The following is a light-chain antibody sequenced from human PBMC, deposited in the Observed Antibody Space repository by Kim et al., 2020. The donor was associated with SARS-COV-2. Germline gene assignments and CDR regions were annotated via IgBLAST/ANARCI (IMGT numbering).Light chain of an antibody. J-gene: IGKJ1*01. Sequence: ASVGDSVTITCRASQGISNYLAWLQQKPVKAPKSLIYAASNLQSGVPSRFSGSGSGTDFTLTISSLQPEDFATYYCHHYNSYPPTFGQGTKVDIK. CDR1: QGISNY. CDR3: HHYNSYPPT. CDR2: AAS. V-gene: IGKV1-16*01.